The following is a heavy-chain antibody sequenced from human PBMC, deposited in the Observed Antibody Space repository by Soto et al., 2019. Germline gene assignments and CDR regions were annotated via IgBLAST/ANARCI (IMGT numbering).Heavy chain of an antibody. CDR1: AGSISTTAYY. V-gene: IGHV4-31*03. D-gene: IGHD3-22*01. CDR3: ARSLDSSGYFFAF. J-gene: IGHJ5*01. Sequence: PSATLSITCSVSAGSISTTAYYWSWIRQHPEKGLEWIGYIYYNGNTYYNPSLKSGVTISVDTSENQFSLRLTSVTAAYMAVYYCARSLDSSGYFFAFWGHGTRVTVS. CDR2: IYYNGNT.